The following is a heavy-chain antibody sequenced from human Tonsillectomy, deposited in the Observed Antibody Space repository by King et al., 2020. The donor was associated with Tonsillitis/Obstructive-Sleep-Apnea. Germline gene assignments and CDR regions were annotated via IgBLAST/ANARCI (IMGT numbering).Heavy chain of an antibody. V-gene: IGHV3-30*01. J-gene: IGHJ6*03. CDR2: ISYDGTDK. D-gene: IGHD6-13*01. Sequence: VQLVESGGGVVQPGRSLRLSCAASGFPFSTYAMHWVRQAPGKGLEWVAIISYDGTDKYYADSVKGRFTISRDNSKNTLYLQMNSLTAEDTAVYYCARPGSWYASYHSYMDVWGKGTTVTVSS. CDR1: GFPFSTYA. CDR3: ARPGSWYASYHSYMDV.